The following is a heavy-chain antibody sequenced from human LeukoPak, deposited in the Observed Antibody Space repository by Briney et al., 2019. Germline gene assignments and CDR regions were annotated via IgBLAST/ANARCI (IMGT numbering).Heavy chain of an antibody. Sequence: KSSETLSLTCTVSGGSIGSYYWSWIRQPPGKGLEWIGYIYYSGSTNYNPSLKSRVTISVDTSKNQFSLKLSSVTAADTAVYYCARGYFDWSPDAFDIWGQGTMVTVSS. V-gene: IGHV4-59*01. CDR3: ARGYFDWSPDAFDI. D-gene: IGHD3-9*01. CDR2: IYYSGST. CDR1: GGSIGSYY. J-gene: IGHJ3*02.